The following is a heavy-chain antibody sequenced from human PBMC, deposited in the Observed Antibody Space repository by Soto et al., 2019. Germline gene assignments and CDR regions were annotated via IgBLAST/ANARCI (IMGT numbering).Heavy chain of an antibody. D-gene: IGHD6-13*01. CDR2: IYYSGST. V-gene: IGHV4-30-4*01. CDR3: GRLAGTAALDY. Sequence: SETLSLTCTVSGGSISSGDYYWCWIRQPPGKGLEWIGYIYYSGSTYCNPSLKSRVTISVDTSKNQFSLKLSSVTAADTAVYYCGRLAGTAALDYWGQGTLVTVSS. CDR1: GGSISSGDYY. J-gene: IGHJ4*02.